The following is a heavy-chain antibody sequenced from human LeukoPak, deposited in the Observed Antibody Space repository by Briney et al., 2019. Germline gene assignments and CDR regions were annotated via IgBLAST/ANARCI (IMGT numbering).Heavy chain of an antibody. V-gene: IGHV3-7*01. CDR1: GFTFSSYW. Sequence: GGSLRLSCAASGFTFSSYWMSWVRQAPGKGLEWVANIKQDGSEKYYVDSVKGRFTISRDNAKNSLYLQMNSLRAEDTAVYYCARDQGSGINYYYYYMDVWGKGTTVTVSS. CDR2: IKQDGSEK. J-gene: IGHJ6*03. D-gene: IGHD3-10*01. CDR3: ARDQGSGINYYYYYMDV.